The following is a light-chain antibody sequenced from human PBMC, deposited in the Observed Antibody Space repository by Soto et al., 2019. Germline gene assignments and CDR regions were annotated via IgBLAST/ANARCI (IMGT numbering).Light chain of an antibody. J-gene: IGLJ1*01. CDR3: TSYTSSATYV. Sequence: QSALTQPASVSGSPGQSITISCTGTSSDVGGYNYVSWYQQHPGEAPKLMISDVSDPPSGVSSRFSGSKSGNTASLTISGLQAEDEADYYCTSYTSSATYVFGTGTKLTVL. V-gene: IGLV2-14*01. CDR1: SSDVGGYNY. CDR2: DVS.